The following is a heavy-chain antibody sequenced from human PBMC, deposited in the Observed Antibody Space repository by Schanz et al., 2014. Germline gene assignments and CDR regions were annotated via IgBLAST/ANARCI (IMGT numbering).Heavy chain of an antibody. V-gene: IGHV1-18*01. D-gene: IGHD6-19*01. Sequence: QVQLVQSGSELKKPGASVKVSCKASGYTFTSYAMNWVRQAPGQGLEWMGWISTYNGNTHYAEKLEGRITMTADTSSGTAFLVVKSLKFADTAVYYCARVRNGWYDFWGQGTLITVSA. J-gene: IGHJ4*02. CDR3: ARVRNGWYDF. CDR1: GYTFTSYA. CDR2: ISTYNGNT.